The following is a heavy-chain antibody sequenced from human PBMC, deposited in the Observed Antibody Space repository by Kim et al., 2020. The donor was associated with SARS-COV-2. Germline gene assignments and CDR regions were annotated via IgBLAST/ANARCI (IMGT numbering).Heavy chain of an antibody. CDR3: ARCPLSMTMVRGMITTTLFSYYNMDA. CDR1: GFNFNSYS. V-gene: IGHV3-48*02. Sequence: GGSLRLSCTVSGFNFNSYSTNWVRQAPGKGLEWVSYISSSSNTVYYAGSVRGRFTISRDNAKNSLFLQMNSVRDEDTAVYYCARCPLSMTMVRGMITTTLFSYYNMDAWGQGTTVTVSS. D-gene: IGHD3-10*01. J-gene: IGHJ6*02. CDR2: ISSSSNTV.